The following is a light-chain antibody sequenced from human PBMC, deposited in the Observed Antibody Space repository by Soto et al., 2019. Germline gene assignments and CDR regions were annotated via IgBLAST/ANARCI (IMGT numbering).Light chain of an antibody. J-gene: IGKJ4*01. CDR3: HQYGSSHIS. CDR2: GAS. CDR1: QSVSSNY. Sequence: EIVLTQSPGTLSLSPGERATLSCRASQSVSSNYLAWYQQKPGQAPRLLSYGASSRATGIPDSFSGSWSGTDFTVTISRLKPEDLAVYNCHQYGSSHISFGGGTKAEFK. V-gene: IGKV3-20*01.